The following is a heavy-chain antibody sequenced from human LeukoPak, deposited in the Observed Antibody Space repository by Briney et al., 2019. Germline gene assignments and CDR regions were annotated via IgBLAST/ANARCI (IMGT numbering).Heavy chain of an antibody. V-gene: IGHV3-53*04. J-gene: IGHJ4*02. CDR2: IYDDGST. CDR3: ARALSGRHGYNFGY. D-gene: IGHD5-24*01. Sequence: PGGSRRRSGAASGFTVSSNYMSWVRQAPGKGLEWVSVIYDDGSTYYADSVKGRFTISRRNSKNSLYLQMNSLRSEDTALYYCARALSGRHGYNFGYWGQGTLVTVSS. CDR1: GFTVSSNY.